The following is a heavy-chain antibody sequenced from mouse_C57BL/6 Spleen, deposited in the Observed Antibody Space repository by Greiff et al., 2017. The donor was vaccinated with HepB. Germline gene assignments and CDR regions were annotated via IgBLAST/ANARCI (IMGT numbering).Heavy chain of an antibody. D-gene: IGHD2-5*01. CDR2: ISYSGST. Sequence: DVQLQESGPGMVKPSQSLSLTCTVTGYSITSGYDWHWIRHFPGNKLEWMGYISYSGSTNYNPSLKSRISITHDTSKNHFFLKLNSVTTEDTATYYCARENYSNLGFAYWGQGTLVTVSA. CDR3: ARENYSNLGFAY. CDR1: GYSITSGYD. J-gene: IGHJ3*01. V-gene: IGHV3-1*01.